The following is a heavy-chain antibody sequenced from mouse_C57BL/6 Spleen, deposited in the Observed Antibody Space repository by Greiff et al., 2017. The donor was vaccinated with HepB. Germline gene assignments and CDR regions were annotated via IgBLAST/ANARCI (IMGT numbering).Heavy chain of an antibody. J-gene: IGHJ2*01. D-gene: IGHD4-1*01. V-gene: IGHV5-6*01. CDR2: ISSGGSYT. CDR1: GFTFSSYG. Sequence: EVKLQESGGDLVKPGGSLKLSCAASGFTFSSYGMSWVRQTPDKRLEWVATISSGGSYTYYPDSVKGRFTISRDNAKNTLYLQMSSLKSEDTAMYYCARLANWDEGGYFDYWGQGTTLTVSS. CDR3: ARLANWDEGGYFDY.